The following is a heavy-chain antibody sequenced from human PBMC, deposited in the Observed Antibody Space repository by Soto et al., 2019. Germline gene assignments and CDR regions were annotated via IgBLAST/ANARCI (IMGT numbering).Heavy chain of an antibody. CDR1: GGSISGGGFY. Sequence: QVQLQESGPGLVEPSQTLSLTFTVSGGSISGGGFYWSWIRQHPGQGLELIGYSHFSGDTDYNPSLHRRGTLSVDTSTYKFPLKLTSLTAEDMAVDFCARAADGYKLGNYWGQGTLVTVSS. J-gene: IGHJ4*02. V-gene: IGHV4-31*03. CDR3: ARAADGYKLGNY. CDR2: SHFSGDT. D-gene: IGHD5-12*01.